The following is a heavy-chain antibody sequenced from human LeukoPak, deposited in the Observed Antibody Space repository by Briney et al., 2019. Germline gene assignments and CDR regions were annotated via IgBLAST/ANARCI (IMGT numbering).Heavy chain of an antibody. CDR2: IIPIFGTA. V-gene: IGHV1-69*13. J-gene: IGHJ6*03. Sequence: SVKVSCKASGYTLTAYYIYWVRQAPGQGLEWMGGIIPIFGTANYAQKFQGRVTITADGSTSTAYMELSSLRSEDTAVYYCARDYAGTTDYYYYYMDVWGKGTTVTVSS. D-gene: IGHD1-7*01. CDR3: ARDYAGTTDYYYYYMDV. CDR1: GYTLTAYY.